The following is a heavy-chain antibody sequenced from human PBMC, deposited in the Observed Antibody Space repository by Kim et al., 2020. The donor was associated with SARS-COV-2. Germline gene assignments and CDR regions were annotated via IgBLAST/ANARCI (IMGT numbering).Heavy chain of an antibody. CDR3: VRGGYLSDAFDL. J-gene: IGHJ3*01. CDR2: INLDSGDT. Sequence: ASVKVSCKASGHRFTGYHMQWVRQAPGQGLEWMGWINLDSGDTNYAQKFRGRVTMTRDTSIGTAYMDLNRVTSDDTAVYYCVRGGYLSDAFDLWGQGTRV. D-gene: IGHD2-15*01. V-gene: IGHV1-2*02. CDR1: GHRFTGYH.